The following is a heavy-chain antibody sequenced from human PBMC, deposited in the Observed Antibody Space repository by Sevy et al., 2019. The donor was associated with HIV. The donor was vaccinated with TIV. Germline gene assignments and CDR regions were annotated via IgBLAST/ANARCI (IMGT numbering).Heavy chain of an antibody. J-gene: IGHJ6*03. CDR1: GFTFSSYE. CDR2: ISSSGSTI. Sequence: GGSLRLSCAASGFTFSSYEMNWVRQAPGKGLEWVSYISSSGSTIDYADSVKGRFTISRDNAKNSLYLQMNSLRAEDTAVYYCARERVGYCSGGSCYARGYYYYYMDVWGKGTTVTVSS. V-gene: IGHV3-48*03. CDR3: ARERVGYCSGGSCYARGYYYYYMDV. D-gene: IGHD2-15*01.